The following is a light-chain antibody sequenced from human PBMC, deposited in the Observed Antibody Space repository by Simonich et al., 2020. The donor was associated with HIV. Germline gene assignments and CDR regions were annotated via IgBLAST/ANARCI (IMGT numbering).Light chain of an antibody. CDR2: KAS. CDR3: LQYNGFFLYT. CDR1: QNIDSW. J-gene: IGKJ2*01. V-gene: IGKV1-5*03. Sequence: DIQLTQSPSFLSASVGDRVTITCRASQNIDSWLAWYQQKPGKAPKLLIYKASSLESGVPSRFSGSGSGTEFTLTISSLQPDDFATYYCLQYNGFFLYTFGQGTKLESK.